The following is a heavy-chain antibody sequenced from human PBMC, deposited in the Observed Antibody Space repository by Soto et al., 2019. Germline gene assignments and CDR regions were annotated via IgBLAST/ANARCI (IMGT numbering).Heavy chain of an antibody. J-gene: IGHJ4*02. V-gene: IGHV4-59*12. CDR1: NGSISGFY. CDR2: IHYSGRT. D-gene: IGHD1-26*01. CDR3: VRVGVGIGNHFDS. Sequence: SETLSLTCSVSNGSISGFYWTWIRQPPGKILEWIGYIHYSGRTDYNPSLTSRATMSVGTSKNQFSLNLKSITAADTAVYYCVRVGVGIGNHFDSWGRGTLVTVSS.